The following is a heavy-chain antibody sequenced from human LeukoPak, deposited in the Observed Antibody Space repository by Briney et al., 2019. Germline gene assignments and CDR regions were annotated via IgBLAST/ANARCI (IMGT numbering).Heavy chain of an antibody. Sequence: PGGSLRLSCAASGFTFSSYAMSWVRQAPGKGLEWVSAIIGSGSSTYYADSVKGRFTISRDNSKNTLFLQMNSLRAEDTAVYYCASKGPYCGGDCYSPDYYGMDVWGQGTTVTVSS. V-gene: IGHV3-23*01. J-gene: IGHJ6*02. D-gene: IGHD2-21*02. CDR1: GFTFSSYA. CDR3: ASKGPYCGGDCYSPDYYGMDV. CDR2: IIGSGSST.